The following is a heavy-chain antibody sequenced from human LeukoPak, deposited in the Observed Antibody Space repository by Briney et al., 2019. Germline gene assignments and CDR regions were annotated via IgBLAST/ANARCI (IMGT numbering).Heavy chain of an antibody. CDR1: GGSISSGDYY. Sequence: SETLSLTCTVSGGSISSGDYYWSWIRQPPGKGLEWIGYIYYSGSTYYNPSLKSRVTISADTSKNQFSLKLSSVTAADTAVYYCARDAITIFGVAPPGAFDIRGQGTMVTVSS. CDR3: ARDAITIFGVAPPGAFDI. V-gene: IGHV4-30-4*08. J-gene: IGHJ3*02. D-gene: IGHD3-3*01. CDR2: IYYSGST.